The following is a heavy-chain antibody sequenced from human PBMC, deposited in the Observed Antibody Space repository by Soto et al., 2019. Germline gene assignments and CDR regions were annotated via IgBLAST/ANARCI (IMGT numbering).Heavy chain of an antibody. V-gene: IGHV4-30-2*01. J-gene: IGHJ4*02. CDR2: IFPSGTT. CDR1: GGSLSGATYS. Sequence: SESLSLTCGVSGGSLSGATYSWNWIRQTPGKGLEWIGYIFPSGTTYYNPSLRSRVTISIDVSKNQFSLSLRSLTAADTAVYYCARSREFDYWSQGTLVTVSS. CDR3: ARSREFDY.